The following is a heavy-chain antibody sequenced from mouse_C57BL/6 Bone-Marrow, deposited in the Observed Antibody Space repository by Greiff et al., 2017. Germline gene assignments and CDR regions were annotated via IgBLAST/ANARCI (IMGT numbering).Heavy chain of an antibody. CDR1: GYTFTDYY. J-gene: IGHJ3*01. V-gene: IGHV1-19*01. CDR3: AKSVAY. Sequence: VQLQQSGPVLVKPGASVKMSCKASGYTFTDYYMNWMKQSHGKSLEWIGVINPYNGGTSYNQKFKGKATLTVDKSSSTAYMELNSLTSEDSAVYYCAKSVAYWGQGTLVTVSA. CDR2: INPYNGGT.